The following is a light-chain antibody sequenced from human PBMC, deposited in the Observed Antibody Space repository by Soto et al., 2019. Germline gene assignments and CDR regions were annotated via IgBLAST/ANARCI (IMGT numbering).Light chain of an antibody. V-gene: IGKV1-5*01. Sequence: SQMTQSPSTLSASVGDTVTLTCRSSQMIARWLAWYQQKPGTAPRLIIYDATSLQSGVPSRFSASASGTDFTLTISSLHPDDFATYYCLQYNTFPHTFGQGTKVDIK. CDR1: QMIARW. CDR3: LQYNTFPHT. J-gene: IGKJ2*01. CDR2: DAT.